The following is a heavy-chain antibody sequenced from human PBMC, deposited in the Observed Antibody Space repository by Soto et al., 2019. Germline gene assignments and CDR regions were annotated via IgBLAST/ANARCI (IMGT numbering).Heavy chain of an antibody. J-gene: IGHJ6*03. Sequence: GASVKVSCKASGGTFSSYTISWVRQAPGQGLEWMGWINPNSGGTNYAQKFQGWVTMTRDTSISTAYMELSRLRSDDTAVYYCARDGPITIFGVVITPPYYYMDVWGKGTTVTVSS. CDR1: GGTFSSYT. CDR3: ARDGPITIFGVVITPPYYYMDV. CDR2: INPNSGGT. V-gene: IGHV1-2*04. D-gene: IGHD3-3*01.